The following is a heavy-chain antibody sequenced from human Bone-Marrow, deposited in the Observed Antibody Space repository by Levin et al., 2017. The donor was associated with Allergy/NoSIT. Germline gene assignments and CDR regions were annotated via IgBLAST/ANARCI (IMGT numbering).Heavy chain of an antibody. J-gene: IGHJ2*01. CDR2: IRGSDDTT. D-gene: IGHD2-21*02. Sequence: GESLKISCAASGFTFSSYAMSWVRQAPGKGLEWVSAIRGSDDTTYYIDSVKGRFTISSKNSLDLQMNSLRAEDTAIYYCARDKSSDGVTPDWYFDLWGRGTLVTVSS. CDR3: ARDKSSDGVTPDWYFDL. CDR1: GFTFSSYA. V-gene: IGHV3-23*01.